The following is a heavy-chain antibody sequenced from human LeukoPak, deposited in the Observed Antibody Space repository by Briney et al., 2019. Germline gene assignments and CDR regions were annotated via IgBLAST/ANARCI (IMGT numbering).Heavy chain of an antibody. CDR1: GLTVGSNY. V-gene: IGHV3-53*01. CDR2: IYAGGDT. J-gene: IGHJ3*02. CDR3: ARYTFRAVDI. D-gene: IGHD3-16*01. Sequence: GGSLRLSCAASGLTVGSNYMTWVRQAPGKGLEWVSNIYAGGDTHYADSVRGRFTISRDNSNNTLYLQMNSLRAEDTAVYYCARYTFRAVDIWGQGTMVTVSS.